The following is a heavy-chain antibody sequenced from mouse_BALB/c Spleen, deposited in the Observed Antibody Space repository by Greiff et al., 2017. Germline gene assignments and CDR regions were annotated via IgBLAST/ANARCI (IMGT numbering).Heavy chain of an antibody. CDR3: ARWGKKVLDWYFDV. V-gene: IGHV1-54*01. CDR1: GYAFTNYL. J-gene: IGHJ1*01. Sequence: QVQLQQSGAELVRPGTSVKVSCKASGYAFTNYLIEWVKQRPGQGLEWIGVINPGSGGTNYNEKFKGKATLTADKSSSTAYMQLSSLTSDDSAVYFCARWGKKVLDWYFDVWGAGTTVTVSS. CDR2: INPGSGGT.